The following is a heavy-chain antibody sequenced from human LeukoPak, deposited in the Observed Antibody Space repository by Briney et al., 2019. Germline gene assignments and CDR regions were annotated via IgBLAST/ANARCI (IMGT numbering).Heavy chain of an antibody. D-gene: IGHD6-13*01. J-gene: IGHJ2*01. Sequence: SETLSLTCAVYGGSFSGCYWSWIRQPPGKGLEWIGEINHSGSTNYNPSLKSRVTISVDTSKNQFSLKLSSVTAADTAVYYCAREAAAAGSTYWYFDLWGRGTLVTVSS. CDR2: INHSGST. CDR3: AREAAAAGSTYWYFDL. CDR1: GGSFSGCY. V-gene: IGHV4-34*01.